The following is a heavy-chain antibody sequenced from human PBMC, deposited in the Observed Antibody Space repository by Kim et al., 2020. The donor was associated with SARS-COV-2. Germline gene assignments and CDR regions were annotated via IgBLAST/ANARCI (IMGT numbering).Heavy chain of an antibody. D-gene: IGHD6-19*01. CDR2: KYKGVTT. CDR1: GASVSSGGAY. CDR3: ARDGYSSSWFHWFDP. Sequence: SETLSLTCIVSGASVSSGGAYWSWIRQPPGKGREWIGYKYKGVTTDYNSSPSSRVKISVDRSQNQFSLELTSVTAADTGVYYCARDGYSSSWFHWFDPWGQGILVTVSS. J-gene: IGHJ5*02. V-gene: IGHV4-61*08.